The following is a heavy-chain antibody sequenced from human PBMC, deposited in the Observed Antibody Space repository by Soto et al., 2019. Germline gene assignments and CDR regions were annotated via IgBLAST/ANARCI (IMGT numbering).Heavy chain of an antibody. Sequence: ASVKVSCKASGYTFTSYGISWVRQAPGQGLEWMGWISAYNGNTNYAQKLQGRVTMTTDTSTSTAYMELRSLRSDDTAVYYCARERTIFGVVIMGGYYYYMDVWGKGTTVTVSS. D-gene: IGHD3-3*01. J-gene: IGHJ6*03. CDR3: ARERTIFGVVIMGGYYYYMDV. CDR1: GYTFTSYG. V-gene: IGHV1-18*01. CDR2: ISAYNGNT.